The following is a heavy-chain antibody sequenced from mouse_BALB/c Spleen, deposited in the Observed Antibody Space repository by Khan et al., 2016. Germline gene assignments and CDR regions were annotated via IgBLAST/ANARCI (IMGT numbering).Heavy chain of an antibody. V-gene: IGHV14-3*02. CDR3: SRGFYDYEFAY. CDR1: GFNIKDTY. CDR2: IDPANGNT. D-gene: IGHD2-4*01. J-gene: IGHJ3*01. Sequence: VQLQQSGAGLVKPGASVKLSCTVSGFNIKDTYMHWVNQRPEQGLEWIGRIDPANGNTKYDPKFQDKATITADTSSNTAYLQLISLTSEDTAVYYCSRGFYDYEFAYWGQGTLGTVSA.